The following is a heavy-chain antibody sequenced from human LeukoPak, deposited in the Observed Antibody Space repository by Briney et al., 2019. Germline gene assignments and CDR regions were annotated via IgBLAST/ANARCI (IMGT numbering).Heavy chain of an antibody. CDR2: ISGSGGST. Sequence: GGSLRLSCAASGFTFSTNAMSWVRQAQGKGREWVSAISGSGGSTYYADSVKGRFTISRDNSKSTLYLQMNSLRAEDTAVYYCAKTSQYAYYFDYWGQGTLVTVSS. V-gene: IGHV3-23*01. CDR1: GFTFSTNA. CDR3: AKTSQYAYYFDY. J-gene: IGHJ4*02.